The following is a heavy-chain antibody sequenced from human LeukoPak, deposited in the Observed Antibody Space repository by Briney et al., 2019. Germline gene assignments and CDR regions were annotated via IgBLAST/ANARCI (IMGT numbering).Heavy chain of an antibody. D-gene: IGHD3-22*01. CDR1: GGSISSSSYY. Sequence: PSETLSLTCTVSGGSISSSSYYWGWIRQPPGKGLEWIGSIYYSGSTYYNPSLKSRVTISVDTSKNQFSLKLSSVTAADTAVYYCASPSYYYDSSGYYPHFDYWGQGTLVTVSS. CDR2: IYYSGST. V-gene: IGHV4-39*01. J-gene: IGHJ4*02. CDR3: ASPSYYYDSSGYYPHFDY.